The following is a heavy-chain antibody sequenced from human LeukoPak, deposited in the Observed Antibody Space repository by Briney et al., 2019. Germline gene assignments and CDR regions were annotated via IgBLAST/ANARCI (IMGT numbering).Heavy chain of an antibody. CDR1: GGSISISSYS. Sequence: SETLSLTCTVSGGSISISSYSWAWIRQPPEKGLEWLGVIHYSGNTYYNPSLQSRVTISVDTSKIQFSLKLTSLTAADTAVYYCARQPTGHPNWLDSWGQGTLVTVSS. CDR2: IHYSGNT. CDR3: ARQPTGHPNWLDS. J-gene: IGHJ5*01. V-gene: IGHV4-39*01. D-gene: IGHD2-8*02.